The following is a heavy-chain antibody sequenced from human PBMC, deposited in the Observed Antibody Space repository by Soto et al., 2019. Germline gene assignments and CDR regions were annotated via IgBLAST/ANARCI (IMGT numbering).Heavy chain of an antibody. CDR1: GGSISSYY. CDR2: IYYSGST. J-gene: IGHJ3*02. CDR3: ARTGVWRGAWNAFDI. D-gene: IGHD3-3*01. Sequence: QVQLQESGPGLVKPSETLSLTCTVSGGSISSYYWSCIRQPPGKGLEWIGYIYYSGSTKYNPSLTSRVTISVETSKNKFSLKLSSVTAADTAVYYCARTGVWRGAWNAFDIWGQGTMVTVSS. V-gene: IGHV4-59*08.